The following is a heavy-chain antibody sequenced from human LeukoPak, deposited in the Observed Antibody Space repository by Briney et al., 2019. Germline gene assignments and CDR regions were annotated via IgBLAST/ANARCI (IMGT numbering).Heavy chain of an antibody. D-gene: IGHD3-16*02. J-gene: IGHJ3*01. CDR1: GFTFSSYA. Sequence: GRSLRLSCAASGFTFSSYALHWVRQAPGNGLEWVSLIASSGLNTYYADSVRGRFTISRDNSKNTLSLQMNSLRVEDTAIYYCARDIELSTWGLGTLVTVSS. CDR3: ARDIELST. CDR2: IASSGLNT. V-gene: IGHV3-30*04.